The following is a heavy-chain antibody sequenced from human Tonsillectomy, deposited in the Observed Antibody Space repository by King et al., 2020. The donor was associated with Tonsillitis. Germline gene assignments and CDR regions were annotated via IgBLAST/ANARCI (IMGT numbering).Heavy chain of an antibody. J-gene: IGHJ4*02. CDR3: TRNPYGDSYFDY. CDR2: ISYDGSNK. V-gene: IGHV3-30*04. D-gene: IGHD4-17*01. CDR1: GFTFSSYA. Sequence: VQLVESGGGVVQTGRSLRLSCAASGFTFSSYAVHWVRQAPGKGLEWVAVISYDGSNKYYADSVKGRFTISRDNSKNTLYLQMNSLRAEDTAVYSCTRNPYGDSYFDYWGQGTPVTVSS.